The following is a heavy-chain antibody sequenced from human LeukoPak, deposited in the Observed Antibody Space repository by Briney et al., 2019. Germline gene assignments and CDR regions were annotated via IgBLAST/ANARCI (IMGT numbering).Heavy chain of an antibody. Sequence: ASVKVSCKASGYTFSDYYIHWVRQAPGQGLEWMGWVDPKSGGTNYAENFQGRVTVTRDPSITTVYLELNSLRSDDTAAYDCASLVATTLFYYGMDVWGQGTTVTVSS. CDR2: VDPKSGGT. V-gene: IGHV1-2*02. CDR1: GYTFSDYY. D-gene: IGHD1-26*01. CDR3: ASLVATTLFYYGMDV. J-gene: IGHJ6*02.